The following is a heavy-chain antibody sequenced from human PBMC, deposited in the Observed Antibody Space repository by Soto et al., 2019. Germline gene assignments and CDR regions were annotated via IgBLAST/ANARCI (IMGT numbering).Heavy chain of an antibody. CDR3: ARGEGGSWYERGYYYYGMDV. J-gene: IGHJ6*02. V-gene: IGHV4-4*07. D-gene: IGHD6-13*01. Sequence: SETLSLTCTVSGGSISSYYWSWIRQPAGKGLEWIGRIYTSGSTNYNPSLKSRVTMSVDTSKNQFSLKLSSVTAADTAVYYCARGEGGSWYERGYYYYGMDVWGQGTTVTVS. CDR1: GGSISSYY. CDR2: IYTSGST.